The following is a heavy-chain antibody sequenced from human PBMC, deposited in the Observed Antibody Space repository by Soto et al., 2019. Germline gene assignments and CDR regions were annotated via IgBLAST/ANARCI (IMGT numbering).Heavy chain of an antibody. CDR3: ARSGYNYYGMDV. D-gene: IGHD6-13*01. Sequence: PGGSLRLSCAASGFTFSSYGMHWVRQAPGKGLEWVAVISYDGSNKYYADSVKGRFTISRDNSKNTLYLQMNSLRAEDTAVYYCARSGYNYYGMDVWGQGTTVTVSS. J-gene: IGHJ6*02. V-gene: IGHV3-30*03. CDR2: ISYDGSNK. CDR1: GFTFSSYG.